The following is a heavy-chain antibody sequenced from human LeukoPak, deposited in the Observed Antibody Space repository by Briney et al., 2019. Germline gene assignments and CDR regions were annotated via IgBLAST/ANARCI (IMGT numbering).Heavy chain of an antibody. V-gene: IGHV3-33*06. Sequence: GGSLRLSCAASGFTFSSYGMHWVRQAPGKGLEWVAVIWSDGNNRFYADSVKVRLTFSRDNSKDTLSLQMNSLRAEDTAVYYCAKERGPFDAFDIWGPGTRVTVSS. CDR2: IWSDGNNR. CDR1: GFTFSSYG. J-gene: IGHJ3*02. CDR3: AKERGPFDAFDI.